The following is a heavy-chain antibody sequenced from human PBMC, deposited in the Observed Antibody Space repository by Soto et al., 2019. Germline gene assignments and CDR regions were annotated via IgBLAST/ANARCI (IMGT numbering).Heavy chain of an antibody. Sequence: GGSLRVSCVGYGFIFSNNGMHWVRQTPGKGLEWVAFMSYDGSDTFYADSVKGRFTISRDNYEKTRYLQMNSLRAEETAGYYCAKVGMYGPRRGDDWFDPWGQGTLVTVSS. V-gene: IGHV3-30*12. CDR1: GFIFSNNG. CDR3: AKVGMYGPRRGDDWFDP. CDR2: MSYDGSDT. D-gene: IGHD2-8*01. J-gene: IGHJ5*02.